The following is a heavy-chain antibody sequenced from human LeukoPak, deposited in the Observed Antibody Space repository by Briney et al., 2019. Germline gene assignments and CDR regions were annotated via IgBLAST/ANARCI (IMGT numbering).Heavy chain of an antibody. V-gene: IGHV4-38-2*01. CDR1: GYAISSGYY. CDR2: FYPGGST. CDR3: ARATTRLCPDY. Sequence: SETLSLTCAVSGYAISSGYYWGWIRQPPGKGLEWIGSFYPGGSTYYNPSLKSRVTMSVDTSKNQFSLNLSSVTAADTAVYYCARATTRLCPDYWGQGTLVIVSS. J-gene: IGHJ4*02. D-gene: IGHD1-7*01.